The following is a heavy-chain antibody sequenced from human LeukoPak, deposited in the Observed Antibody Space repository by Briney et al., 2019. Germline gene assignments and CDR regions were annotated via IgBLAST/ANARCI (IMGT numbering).Heavy chain of an antibody. CDR2: ISTSGGST. CDR1: GFTFSSYA. J-gene: IGHJ6*02. CDR3: AKRQRLVKVYYGMDV. Sequence: GGSLRLSCAASGFTFSSYAMSWVRQAPGKGLEWVSGISTSGGSTSYADSVKGRFTISRDDSKNTLYLQMNSLKAEDTAIYYCAKRQRLVKVYYGMDVWGQGTTVTVSS. D-gene: IGHD2-8*02. V-gene: IGHV3-23*01.